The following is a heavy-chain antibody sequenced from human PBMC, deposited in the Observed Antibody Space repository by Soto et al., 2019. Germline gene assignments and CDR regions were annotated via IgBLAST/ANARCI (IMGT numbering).Heavy chain of an antibody. V-gene: IGHV4-34*01. CDR2: INHSGTT. D-gene: IGHD3-9*01. CDR1: GGSFSGYY. J-gene: IGHJ5*02. CDR3: ARDLRYRRYWFDP. Sequence: QVQLQQWGAGLLKPSETLSLTCAVYGGSFSGYYWSWIRQPPGKGLEWIGEINHSGTTNYNPSLKSRGTISVDTSKNQFSLKLSSVTAADTAVYYCARDLRYRRYWFDPWGQGTLVTVSS.